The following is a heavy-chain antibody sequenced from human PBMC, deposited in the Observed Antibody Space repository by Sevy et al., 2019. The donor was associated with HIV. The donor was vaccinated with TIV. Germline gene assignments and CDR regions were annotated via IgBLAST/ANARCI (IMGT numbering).Heavy chain of an antibody. V-gene: IGHV3-30*02. J-gene: IGHJ6*02. Sequence: GGSLRLSCAASGFTFSSYGLHWVRQAPGRGLEWVAGILSVGNIKYYIDSVKGRFTISRDDSKNTLYLQMNSLRAEDTAVYYCAKDLCSSTSCYVYYYYYGMDVWGQGTTVTVSS. CDR2: ILSVGNIK. CDR3: AKDLCSSTSCYVYYYYYGMDV. CDR1: GFTFSSYG. D-gene: IGHD2-2*01.